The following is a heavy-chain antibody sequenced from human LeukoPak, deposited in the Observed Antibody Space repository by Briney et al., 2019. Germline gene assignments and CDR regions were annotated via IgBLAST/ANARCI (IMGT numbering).Heavy chain of an antibody. V-gene: IGHV3-21*01. CDR3: ARLGSIAAAGTPDF. D-gene: IGHD6-13*01. CDR1: GFTFSSYG. J-gene: IGHJ4*02. Sequence: PGGSLRLSCAASGFTFSSYGMSWVRQAPGKGLEWVSYISGTSGHIPYADSVTGRFTVSRDNAKNSLYLQMNSLRGEDTAVYYCARLGSIAAAGTPDFWGRGSLVTVSS. CDR2: ISGTSGHI.